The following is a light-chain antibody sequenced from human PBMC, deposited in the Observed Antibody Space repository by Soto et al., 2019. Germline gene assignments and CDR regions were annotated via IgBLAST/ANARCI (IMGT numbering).Light chain of an antibody. V-gene: IGLV2-14*01. CDR3: SSYTSSSPRN. Sequence: QSVLTQPASVSGSPGQSITISCTGTSSDVGGYNYVSWYQQHPGKAPKLMIYDVSNRPSGVSNRFSGSKSGNTASLTISGLQAEDEADYYCSSYTSSSPRNFGGGTKVTVL. J-gene: IGLJ2*01. CDR2: DVS. CDR1: SSDVGGYNY.